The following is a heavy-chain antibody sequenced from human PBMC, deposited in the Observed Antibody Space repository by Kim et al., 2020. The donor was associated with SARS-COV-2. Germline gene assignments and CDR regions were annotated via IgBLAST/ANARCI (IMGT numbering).Heavy chain of an antibody. V-gene: IGHV4-34*01. CDR3: ARGHWTDPKKLDY. CDR1: GESISSYY. J-gene: IGHJ4*02. CDR2: INDSGST. D-gene: IGHD1-1*01. Sequence: SETLSLTCDVYGESISSYYWSWIRQPPGKGLEWIAEINDSGSTNYNPVLKSRVTMSVDKSNNQISLRMKSMTAADTAVYYCARGHWTDPKKLDYWGQG.